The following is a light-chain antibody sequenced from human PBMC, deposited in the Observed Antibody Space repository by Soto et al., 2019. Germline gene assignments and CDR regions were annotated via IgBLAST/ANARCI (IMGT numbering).Light chain of an antibody. CDR3: QQTYSTDVT. J-gene: IGKJ4*01. V-gene: IGKV1-39*01. CDR2: DAS. CDR1: ILTY. Sequence: DIQMTQSPSTLSGSVGDRVTITCRAILTYLNWLQQKAGKAPEVLIYDASGLRSGVPSRFTGSGSATDFTLTITSLQREDAGTYFCQQTYSTDVTFGGGTTVDIK.